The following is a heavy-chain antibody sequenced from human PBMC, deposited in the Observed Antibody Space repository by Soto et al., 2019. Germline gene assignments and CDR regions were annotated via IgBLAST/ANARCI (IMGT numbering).Heavy chain of an antibody. CDR1: GGSINSRSYY. CDR2: IYYSGST. CDR3: ARQRTSVVTQAYFDD. V-gene: IGHV4-39*01. Sequence: PSETLSLTCTVSGGSINSRSYYWGWIRQSPGKGLEWIGSIYYSGSTYYNPSLKSRVAMSVDTSKNQFSLKLRSVSAADTAVYYCARQRTSVVTQAYFDDWGQGSLATVSS. J-gene: IGHJ4*02. D-gene: IGHD2-21*02.